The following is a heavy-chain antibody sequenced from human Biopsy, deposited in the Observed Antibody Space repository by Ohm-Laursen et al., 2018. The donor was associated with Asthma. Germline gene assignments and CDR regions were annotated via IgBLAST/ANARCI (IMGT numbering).Heavy chain of an antibody. J-gene: IGHJ3*01. CDR3: ARTYYDFLTGQVKDVFGV. CDR1: GYNFISFA. Sequence: ASVKASCKASGYNFISFAIHWVRQAPGQRLEWMGWVNTGNGDTKYSQKFQGRVTITRDTSASTAYMELRSLRSEDTATYYCARTYYDFLTGQVKDVFGVWGQGTMVTVSS. V-gene: IGHV1-3*04. CDR2: VNTGNGDT. D-gene: IGHD3-9*01.